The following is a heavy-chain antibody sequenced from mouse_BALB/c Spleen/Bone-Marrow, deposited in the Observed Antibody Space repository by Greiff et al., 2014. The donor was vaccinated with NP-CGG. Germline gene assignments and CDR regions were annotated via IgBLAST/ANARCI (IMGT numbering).Heavy chain of an antibody. J-gene: IGHJ3*01. CDR3: AREGPWFAY. Sequence: QVQLQQSGAGLMRPGVSVKISCKGSGYTFTDYAMHWVKQSHAKSLEWIGVISTYYGDASYNQKFKGKATMTVDKSSSTAYMELARLTSEDSAIYYCAREGPWFAYWGQGTLVTVSA. CDR2: ISTYYGDA. V-gene: IGHV1S137*01. CDR1: GYTFTDYA.